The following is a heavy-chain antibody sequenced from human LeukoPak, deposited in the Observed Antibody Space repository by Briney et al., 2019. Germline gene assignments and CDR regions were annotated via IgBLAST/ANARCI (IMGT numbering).Heavy chain of an antibody. V-gene: IGHV3-48*03. J-gene: IGHJ4*02. CDR3: ARGGYSSSWGDFDY. Sequence: GGSLRLSCSASGFTFSSYEMNWVRQAPGKGLEWVSSISSGAKTIYYADSLQGRFTISRDNARNSLYLQMNSLRVEDTAVYYCARGGYSSSWGDFDYWGQGTLVTVSS. D-gene: IGHD6-19*01. CDR1: GFTFSSYE. CDR2: ISSGAKTI.